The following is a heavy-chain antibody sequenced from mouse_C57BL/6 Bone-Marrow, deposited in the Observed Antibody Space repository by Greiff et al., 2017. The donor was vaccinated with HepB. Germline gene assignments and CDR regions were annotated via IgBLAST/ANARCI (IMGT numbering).Heavy chain of an antibody. V-gene: IGHV1-64*01. CDR2: IHPNSGST. CDR3: AREGYYYGSSLFAY. J-gene: IGHJ3*01. D-gene: IGHD1-1*01. Sequence: VKLQQPGAELVKPGASVKLSCKASGYTFTSYWMHWVKQRPGQGLEWIGMIHPNSGSTNYNEKFKSKATLTVDKSSSTAYMQLSSLTSEDSAVYYCAREGYYYGSSLFAYWGQGTLVTVSA. CDR1: GYTFTSYW.